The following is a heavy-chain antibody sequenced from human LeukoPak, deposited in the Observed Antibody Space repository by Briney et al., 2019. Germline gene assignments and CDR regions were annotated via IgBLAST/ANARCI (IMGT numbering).Heavy chain of an antibody. CDR1: GGSFSGYY. D-gene: IGHD3-22*01. CDR2: INHSGST. J-gene: IGHJ4*02. V-gene: IGHV4-34*01. CDR3: ASSEYYYDSSGNFDY. Sequence: KPSETLSLTCAVYGGSFSGYYWSWIRQPPGKGLEWIGEINHSGSTNYNPSLKSRVTISVDTSKSQFSLKLSSVTAADTAVYYCASSEYYYDSSGNFDYWGQGTLVTVSS.